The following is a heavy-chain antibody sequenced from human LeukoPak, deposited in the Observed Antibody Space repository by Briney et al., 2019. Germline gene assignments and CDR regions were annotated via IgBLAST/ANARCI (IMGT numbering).Heavy chain of an antibody. Sequence: GGSLRLSCAASGLTVSGNYMTWVRQAPGKGLEWVSVIYGGGSTYYADSVKGRFTISRDSSKNTLYLQMNSLRPEDTAVYYCARDPYTSSWYWAFDIWGQGTMVTVSS. CDR3: ARDPYTSSWYWAFDI. CDR2: IYGGGST. CDR1: GLTVSGNY. J-gene: IGHJ3*02. D-gene: IGHD6-13*01. V-gene: IGHV3-66*02.